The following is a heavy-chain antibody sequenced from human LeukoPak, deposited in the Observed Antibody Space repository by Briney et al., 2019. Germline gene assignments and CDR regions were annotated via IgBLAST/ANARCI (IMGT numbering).Heavy chain of an antibody. V-gene: IGHV1-46*01. CDR2: INPSGGST. CDR1: GYTFTSYY. Sequence: GASVKVSCKASGYTFTSYYMHWVRQAPGQGLEWMGIINPSGGSTSYAQKFQGRVTMTRDTSTSTVYMELSSLRSEDTAVCYCARDLFTAMGDVSYYYYGMDVWGQGTTVTVSS. J-gene: IGHJ6*02. CDR3: ARDLFTAMGDVSYYYYGMDV. D-gene: IGHD5-18*01.